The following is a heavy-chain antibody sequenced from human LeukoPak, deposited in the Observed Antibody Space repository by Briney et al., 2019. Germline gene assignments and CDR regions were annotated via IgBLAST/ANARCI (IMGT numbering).Heavy chain of an antibody. CDR2: FDPEDGET. V-gene: IGHV1-24*01. CDR1: GYTLTELS. Sequence: ASVKVSCKVSGYTLTELSMHWVRQALGKGLEWMGGFDPEDGETIYAQKFQGRVTMTEDTSTDTAYMELSSLRSEDTAVYYCATSGPRIVGAPWGIWGQGTLVTVSS. CDR3: ATSGPRIVGAPWGI. J-gene: IGHJ4*02. D-gene: IGHD1-26*01.